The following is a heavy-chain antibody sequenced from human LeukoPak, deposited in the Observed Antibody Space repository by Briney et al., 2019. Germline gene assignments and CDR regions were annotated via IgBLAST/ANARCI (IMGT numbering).Heavy chain of an antibody. CDR2: IYYSGST. V-gene: IGHV4-39*07. Sequence: GSLRLSCAASGFTFSSYAMSWVRQAPGKGLEWIGSIYYSGSTYYSPSLKSRVTLSVDTSKNQFSLKLSSVTAADTAVYYCARERGRGYSYGPGIYYFDYWGQGTLVTVSS. J-gene: IGHJ4*02. CDR3: ARERGRGYSYGPGIYYFDY. CDR1: GFTFSSYA. D-gene: IGHD5-18*01.